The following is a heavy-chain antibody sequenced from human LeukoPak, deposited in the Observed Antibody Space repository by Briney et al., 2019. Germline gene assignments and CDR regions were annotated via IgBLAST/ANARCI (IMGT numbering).Heavy chain of an antibody. V-gene: IGHV4-61*02. CDR1: GGSISSGSYY. CDR2: IYTSGST. J-gene: IGHJ5*02. Sequence: SETLSLTCTVSGGSISSGSYYWSWIRQPAGKGLEWIGRIYTSGSTNYNPSLKSRVTMSVDTSKNQFSLKLSSVTAADTAVYYCARALDCSGGSCPNWFDPWGQGTLVTVSS. CDR3: ARALDCSGGSCPNWFDP. D-gene: IGHD2-15*01.